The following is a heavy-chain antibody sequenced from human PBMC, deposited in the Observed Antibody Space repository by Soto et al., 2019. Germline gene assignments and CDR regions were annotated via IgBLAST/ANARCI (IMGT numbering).Heavy chain of an antibody. CDR3: ARDLLDIVAGYVFDY. V-gene: IGHV3-33*01. J-gene: IGHJ4*02. CDR2: IWYDGSNK. Sequence: SLRLSCAASGFTFSSYGMHWVRQAPGKGLEWVVVIWYDGSNKYYADSVKGRFTISRDNSKNTLYLQMNSLRAEDTAVYYCARDLLDIVAGYVFDYWGQGTLVTVSS. CDR1: GFTFSSYG. D-gene: IGHD5-12*01.